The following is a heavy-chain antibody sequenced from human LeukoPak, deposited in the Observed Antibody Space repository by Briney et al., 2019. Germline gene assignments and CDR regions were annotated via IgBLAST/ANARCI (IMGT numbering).Heavy chain of an antibody. CDR2: INHSGST. J-gene: IGHJ4*02. Sequence: SETLSLTCAVYGGSFSGYYWSWIRQPPGKGLEWIGEINHSGSTNYNPSLKSRVTISVDTSKNQFSLKLSSVTAADTAVYYCARLHRWGYCSGGSCYYFDYWGQGTRVTVSS. V-gene: IGHV4-34*01. D-gene: IGHD2-15*01. CDR3: ARLHRWGYCSGGSCYYFDY. CDR1: GGSFSGYY.